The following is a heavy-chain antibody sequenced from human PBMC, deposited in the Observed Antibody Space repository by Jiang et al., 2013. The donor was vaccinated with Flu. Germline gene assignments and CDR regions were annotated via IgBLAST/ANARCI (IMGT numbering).Heavy chain of an antibody. V-gene: IGHV4-34*01. Sequence: ELLKPSETLSLTCAVYGGSFSGYYWSWIRQPPGKGLEWIGEINHSGSTNYNPSLKSRVTISVDTSKNQFSLKLSSVTAADTAVYYCARKRQHYDYVWGSYRPCAFDI. CDR3: ARKRQHYDYVWGSYRPCAFDI. CDR2: INHSGST. D-gene: IGHD3-16*02. CDR1: GGSFSGYY. J-gene: IGHJ3*02.